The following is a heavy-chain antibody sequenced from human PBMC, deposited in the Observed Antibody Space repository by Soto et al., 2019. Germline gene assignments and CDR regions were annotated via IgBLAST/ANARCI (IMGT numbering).Heavy chain of an antibody. V-gene: IGHV3-23*01. CDR2: ITGSGDTT. CDR3: AKGLTRGWEYDAFDI. Sequence: EVQLLESGGDLIQPGGSLRLSCAASGFTFSTYTMNWVRQAPGKGLEWVSAITGSGDTTFYADSVKGRFTISRDNSRNTLYLQMNSLRDEDTAVFYCAKGLTRGWEYDAFDIWGQGTKVTVSS. CDR1: GFTFSTYT. J-gene: IGHJ3*02. D-gene: IGHD6-19*01.